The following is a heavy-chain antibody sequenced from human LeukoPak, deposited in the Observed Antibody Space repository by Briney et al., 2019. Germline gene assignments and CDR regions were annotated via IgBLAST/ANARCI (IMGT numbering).Heavy chain of an antibody. Sequence: SETLSLTCAVYGGSFSGYYWSWIRQPPGKGLEWIGEINHSGSTNYNPSLKSRVTISVDTSKNQFTLKLSFVTAADTAVYYCARRAHSSGYYRRGNDYWGQGTLVTVSS. CDR2: INHSGST. CDR3: ARRAHSSGYYRRGNDY. CDR1: GGSFSGYY. D-gene: IGHD3-22*01. V-gene: IGHV4-34*01. J-gene: IGHJ4*02.